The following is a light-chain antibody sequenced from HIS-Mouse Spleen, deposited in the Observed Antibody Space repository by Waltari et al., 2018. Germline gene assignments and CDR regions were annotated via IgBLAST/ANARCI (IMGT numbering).Light chain of an antibody. V-gene: IGLV2-11*01. CDR1: SSDVGGYNY. J-gene: IGLJ1*01. Sequence: QSALTQPRSVSGSPGQSVTISCTGTSSDVGGYNYVSWYQQHPGNAPKLMIYDVSKRPSGVPDRVSGSKSGNTASLTISGLQAEDEADYYCCSYAGSYTGVFGTGTKVTVL. CDR3: CSYAGSYTGV. CDR2: DVS.